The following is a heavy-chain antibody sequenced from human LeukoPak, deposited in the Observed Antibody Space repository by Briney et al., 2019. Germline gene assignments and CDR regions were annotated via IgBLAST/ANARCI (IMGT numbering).Heavy chain of an antibody. J-gene: IGHJ4*02. CDR3: ARGPKYYYGSGSYRTYYFDY. V-gene: IGHV4-34*01. CDR2: INHSGST. Sequence: SETLSLTCVVYGGSFSGYYWSWIRQPPGKGLEWIGEINHSGSTNYNPSLKSRVTISVDTSKNQFSLKLSSVTAADTAVYYCARGPKYYYGSGSYRTYYFDYWGQGTLVTVSS. D-gene: IGHD3-10*01. CDR1: GGSFSGYY.